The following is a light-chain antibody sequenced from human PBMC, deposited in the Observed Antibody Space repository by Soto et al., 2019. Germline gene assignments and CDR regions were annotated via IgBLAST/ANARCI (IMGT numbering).Light chain of an antibody. CDR1: ISDVGGYNY. J-gene: IGLJ1*01. Sequence: QSVLTQPPSASGSPGQSVTISCTGTISDVGGYNYVAWYQQRPGKAPKLMIYEVNKRPSGVPDRFSGSKSGSTASLTVSGLQAEDEADYYCSSYAGSSTYVFGTGTKVTLL. CDR2: EVN. CDR3: SSYAGSSTYV. V-gene: IGLV2-8*01.